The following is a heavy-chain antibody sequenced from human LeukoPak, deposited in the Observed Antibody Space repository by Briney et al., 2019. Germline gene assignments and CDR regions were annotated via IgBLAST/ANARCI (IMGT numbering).Heavy chain of an antibody. V-gene: IGHV3-23*01. CDR3: AKDELRYFDWLRAWGY. D-gene: IGHD3-9*01. J-gene: IGHJ4*02. CDR2: ISGSGGST. CDR1: GFTFSSYG. Sequence: PGGSLRLSCAASGFTFSSYGMSWVRQAPGKGLEWVSAISGSGGSTYYADSVKGRFTISRDNSKNTLYLQMNSLRAEDTAVYYCAKDELRYFDWLRAWGYWGQGTLVTVSS.